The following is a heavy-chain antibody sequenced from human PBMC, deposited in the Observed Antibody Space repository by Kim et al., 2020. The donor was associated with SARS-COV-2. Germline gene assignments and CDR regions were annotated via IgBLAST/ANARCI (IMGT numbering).Heavy chain of an antibody. D-gene: IGHD3-10*01. J-gene: IGHJ6*02. CDR1: GGTFSSYA. CDR2: IIPIFGTA. V-gene: IGHV1-69*13. CDR3: AMPVGPGDDYYGMDV. Sequence: SVKVSCKASGGTFSSYAISWVRQAPGQGLEWMGGIIPIFGTANYAQKFQGRVTITADESTSTAYMELSSLRSEDTAVYYCAMPVGPGDDYYGMDVWGQGTTVTVSS.